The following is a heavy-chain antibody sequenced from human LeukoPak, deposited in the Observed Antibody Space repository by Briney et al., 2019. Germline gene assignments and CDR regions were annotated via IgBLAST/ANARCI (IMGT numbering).Heavy chain of an antibody. D-gene: IGHD2-21*02. CDR2: INRRGST. Sequence: SETLSLTCAVYGGSLSYYYWSWLRQSPEKGLEWIEEINRRGSTNYNPSLKSRVSISVDTSKNQFSLKLSSVTAADTAIYYCARGGFYCGDDCYVDYWGQGALVTVSS. V-gene: IGHV4-34*01. CDR1: GGSLSYYY. J-gene: IGHJ4*02. CDR3: ARGGFYCGDDCYVDY.